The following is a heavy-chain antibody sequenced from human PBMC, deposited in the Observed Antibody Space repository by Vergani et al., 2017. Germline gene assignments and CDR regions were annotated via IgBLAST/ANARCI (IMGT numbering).Heavy chain of an antibody. CDR1: GFTFNHYA. D-gene: IGHD3-22*01. CDR3: AKDAVDSTMMVVVHFDY. Sequence: VQLVESGGGVVQPGRSLRLSCAASGFTFNHYAMNWVRQAPGKGLEWVSGISGSGGSTYYADSVKGRFTISRDNSKNTLYLQMSSLRAEDTAVYYCAKDAVDSTMMVVVHFDYWGQGTLVTVSS. CDR2: ISGSGGST. V-gene: IGHV3-23*04. J-gene: IGHJ4*02.